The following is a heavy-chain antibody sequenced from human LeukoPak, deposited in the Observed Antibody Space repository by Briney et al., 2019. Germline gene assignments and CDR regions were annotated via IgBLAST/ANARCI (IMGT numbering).Heavy chain of an antibody. D-gene: IGHD5-24*01. CDR3: AKRDGYNYGY. CDR1: GFTFSSYV. Sequence: GGSLRLSCAASGFTFSSYVMSWVRQAPGKGLEWVSAMSGSGGSTYYADSVKGRFTISRDNSKNTLYLQMNSLRAEDTAVYYCAKRDGYNYGYWGQGTLVTVSS. J-gene: IGHJ4*02. V-gene: IGHV3-23*01. CDR2: MSGSGGST.